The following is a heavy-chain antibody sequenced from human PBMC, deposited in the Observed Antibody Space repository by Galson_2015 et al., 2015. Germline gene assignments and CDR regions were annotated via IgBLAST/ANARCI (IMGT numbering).Heavy chain of an antibody. CDR3: ARDYDFWSGGSCDHQYYFDY. Sequence: SLRLSCAASGFTFSSYGMHWVRQAPGKGLEWVAVIWYDGSNKYYADSVKGRFTISRDNSKNTLYLQMNSLRAEDTAVYYCARDYDFWSGGSCDHQYYFDYWGQGTLVTVSS. CDR1: GFTFSSYG. D-gene: IGHD3-3*01. J-gene: IGHJ4*02. CDR2: IWYDGSNK. V-gene: IGHV3-33*01.